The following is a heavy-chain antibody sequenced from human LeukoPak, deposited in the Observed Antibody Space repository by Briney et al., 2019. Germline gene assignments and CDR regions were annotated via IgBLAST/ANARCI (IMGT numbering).Heavy chain of an antibody. J-gene: IGHJ4*02. Sequence: SETLSLTCTVSGGSISSYYWSWIRQPPGKGLEWIGYIYYSGSTNYNPSLKSRVTISVDTSKNQFSLKLSSVTAADTAVYYCASSVVYSSSSSDFDYWGQGTLVTVSS. D-gene: IGHD6-6*01. CDR3: ASSVVYSSSSSDFDY. CDR1: GGSISSYY. V-gene: IGHV4-59*12. CDR2: IYYSGST.